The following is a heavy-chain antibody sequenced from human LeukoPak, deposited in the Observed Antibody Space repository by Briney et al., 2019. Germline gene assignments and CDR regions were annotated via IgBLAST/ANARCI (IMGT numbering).Heavy chain of an antibody. CDR2: INHSGST. Sequence: PSETLSLTCAVYGGSFSDDYWSWGRQPPGKRLGRVGGINHSGSTTSNPSLKSRVTISVDTSKNQFSLKLSSVTAADTAVYYCARRRSSGSYYNVIVWFDRWGQGTLVTVSS. CDR3: ARRRSSGSYYNVIVWFDR. D-gene: IGHD3-10*01. CDR1: GGSFSDDY. V-gene: IGHV4-34*01. J-gene: IGHJ5*02.